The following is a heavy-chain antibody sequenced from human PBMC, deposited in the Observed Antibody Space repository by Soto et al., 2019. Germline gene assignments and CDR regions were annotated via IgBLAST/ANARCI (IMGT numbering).Heavy chain of an antibody. Sequence: SETLSLTCAVSGGSISSGGYSWSWIRQPPGKGLEWIGYIYHSGSTYYNPSLKSRVTISVDRSKNQFSLKLSSVTAADTAVYYCGRGLGGYSGYATYDYWGQGTLVTVSS. CDR2: IYHSGST. CDR1: GGSISSGGYS. D-gene: IGHD5-12*01. V-gene: IGHV4-30-2*01. CDR3: GRGLGGYSGYATYDY. J-gene: IGHJ4*02.